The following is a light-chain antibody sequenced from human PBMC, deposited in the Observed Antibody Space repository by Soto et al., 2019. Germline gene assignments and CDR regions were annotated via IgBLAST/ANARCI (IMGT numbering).Light chain of an antibody. J-gene: IGKJ5*01. Sequence: DVPMTQSPSSLSASVGDRVTIACRASQPIGNYSNWYQQKPGEAPKVLIFAASSLRSGVPSRFSGSGYGTDFTLTINNLHPEDSATYYCQQTHAVPLTFGQGTRL. CDR1: QPIGNY. CDR2: AAS. V-gene: IGKV1-39*01. CDR3: QQTHAVPLT.